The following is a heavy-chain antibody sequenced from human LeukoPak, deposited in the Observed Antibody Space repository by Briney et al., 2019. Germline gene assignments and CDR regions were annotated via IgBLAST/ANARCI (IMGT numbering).Heavy chain of an antibody. CDR2: ISSSSYHI. Sequence: GGSLRLSCAASGFTFATDSMNWVRQAPGKGLEWVSSISSSSYHIYYADSVKGRFTISRDNAKNSLYLQMNSLRAEDTAVYYCARAKSISYDFDYWGQGTLVTVSS. V-gene: IGHV3-21*04. CDR1: GFTFATDS. CDR3: ARAKSISYDFDY. J-gene: IGHJ4*02. D-gene: IGHD3-3*01.